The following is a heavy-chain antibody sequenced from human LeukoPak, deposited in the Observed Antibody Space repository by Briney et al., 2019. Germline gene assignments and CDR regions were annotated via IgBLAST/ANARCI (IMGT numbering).Heavy chain of an antibody. D-gene: IGHD2-2*01. CDR1: GCTFSSYT. CDR2: IIPILGIA. CDR3: ARDRNPGYCSSTSCSLRFDY. Sequence: SVKVSCKASGCTFSSYTISWVRQAPGQGLEWMGRIIPILGIANYAQKFQGRVTITADKSTSTAYVELSSLRSEDTAVYDCARDRNPGYCSSTSCSLRFDYWGQGTLVTVS. V-gene: IGHV1-69*04. J-gene: IGHJ4*02.